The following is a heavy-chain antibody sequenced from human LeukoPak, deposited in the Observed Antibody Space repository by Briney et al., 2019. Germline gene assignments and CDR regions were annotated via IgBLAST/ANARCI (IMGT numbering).Heavy chain of an antibody. V-gene: IGHV3-7*03. D-gene: IGHD2-15*01. CDR1: GFTFSSYW. J-gene: IGHJ4*02. CDR2: IKQDGSEK. CDR3: ARSLNGGSCSSPWGY. Sequence: PGGSLRLSCAASGFTFSSYWMSWVRQAPGKGLEWVANIKQDGSEKYYVDSVKGRFTISRDNAKNSLYLQMNSLRAEDTALYYCARSLNGGSCSSPWGYWGQGTLVTVSS.